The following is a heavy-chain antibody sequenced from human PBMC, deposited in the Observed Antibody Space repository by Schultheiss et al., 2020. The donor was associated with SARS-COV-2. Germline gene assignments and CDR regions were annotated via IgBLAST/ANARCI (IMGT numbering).Heavy chain of an antibody. Sequence: GESLKISCKGSGYSFTSYWIGWVRQMPGKGLEWMGIIYPGDSDTRYSPSFQGQVTISADKSISTAYLQWSSLKASDTAVYYCARRKPKTPYCSSTSCARWFDPWGQGTLVTVSS. CDR3: ARRKPKTPYCSSTSCARWFDP. J-gene: IGHJ5*02. CDR2: IYPGDSDT. CDR1: GYSFTSYW. D-gene: IGHD2-2*01. V-gene: IGHV5-51*01.